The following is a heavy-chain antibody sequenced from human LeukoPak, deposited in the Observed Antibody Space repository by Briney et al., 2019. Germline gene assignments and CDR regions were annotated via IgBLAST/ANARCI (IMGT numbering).Heavy chain of an antibody. CDR1: GFTFSNAW. CDR2: IKSKTDGGTT. V-gene: IGHV3-15*01. J-gene: IGHJ6*03. CDR3: TTDQEWSRYYYYYYMDV. Sequence: GGSLRLSCAASGFTFSNAWMSWVRQAPGKGLEWVGRIKSKTDGGTTDYAAPVKGRFTISRDDSKNTLYLQMNSLKTEDTAVYYCTTDQEWSRYYYYYYMDVWGKGTTVTVSS. D-gene: IGHD3-3*01.